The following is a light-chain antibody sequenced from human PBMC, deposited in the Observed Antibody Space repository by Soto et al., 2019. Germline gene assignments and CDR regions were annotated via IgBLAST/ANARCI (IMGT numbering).Light chain of an antibody. J-gene: IGKJ5*01. V-gene: IGKV3D-15*01. CDR2: DAS. Sequence: DIVLTQSPGTRCLSQGDRATLSCRASQSVSTSYLAWYQQKPGQAPRLLIYDASNRATGIPARFSGSGSGTEFTLTISSLQSEDFEIYYCQQYNNWLITFCQGTLLEI. CDR3: QQYNNWLIT. CDR1: QSVSTSY.